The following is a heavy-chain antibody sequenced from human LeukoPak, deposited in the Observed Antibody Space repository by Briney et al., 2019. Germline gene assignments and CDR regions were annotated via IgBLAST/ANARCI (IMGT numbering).Heavy chain of an antibody. D-gene: IGHD6-25*01. CDR3: ARQGGGFWYFDL. CDR1: GGSISSYY. J-gene: IGHJ2*01. V-gene: IGHV4-59*08. CDR2: IYYSGST. Sequence: SETLSPTCTVSGGSISSYYWSWIRQPPGKGLEWIGYIYYSGSTNHNPSLKSRVTISVDTSKNQFSLKLSSVTAADTAVYYCARQGGGFWYFDLRGRGTLVTVSS.